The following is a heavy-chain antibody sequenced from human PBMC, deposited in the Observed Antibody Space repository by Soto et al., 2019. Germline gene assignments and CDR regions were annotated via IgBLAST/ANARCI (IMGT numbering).Heavy chain of an antibody. J-gene: IGHJ4*02. CDR1: GYTFTSYG. V-gene: IGHV1-18*01. CDR3: ARDRSAGGNFDY. CDR2: ISAYNGNT. Sequence: GPVKVSCKASGYTFTSYGISWVRQAPGQGLEWMGWISAYNGNTNYAQKLQGRVTMTTDTSTSTAYMELRSLRSDDTAVYYCARDRSAGGNFDYWGQGTLVTVSS.